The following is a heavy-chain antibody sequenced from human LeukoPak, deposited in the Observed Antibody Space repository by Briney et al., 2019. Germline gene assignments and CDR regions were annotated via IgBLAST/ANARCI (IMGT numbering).Heavy chain of an antibody. CDR1: GYSISSGYY. V-gene: IGHV4-38-2*02. J-gene: IGHJ4*02. CDR2: IYHSGST. CDR3: ASAVSSGYYYDY. D-gene: IGHD3-22*01. Sequence: PSETLSLPCTVSGYSISSGYYWGWIRQPPGKGLEWIGSIYHSGSTYYNPSLKGRVTLSVDTSKEQLSLKLGSVTAADPAVYFWASAVSSGYYYDYWGQGTLVTVSS.